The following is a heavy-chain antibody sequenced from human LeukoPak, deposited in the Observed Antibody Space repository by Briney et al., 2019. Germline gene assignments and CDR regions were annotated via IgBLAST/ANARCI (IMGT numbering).Heavy chain of an antibody. CDR1: GFTVSSNY. CDR3: ACYQRGYSYTY. Sequence: SGGSLRLSCAASGFTVSSNYMSWVRQAPGKGLEWVSVIYGDGSTYYADYVRGRFTISRDNSKNTLYLQMNSLRAEDTAVYYCACYQRGYSYTYWGQGTLVTVSS. CDR2: IYGDGST. J-gene: IGHJ4*02. V-gene: IGHV3-53*01. D-gene: IGHD5-18*01.